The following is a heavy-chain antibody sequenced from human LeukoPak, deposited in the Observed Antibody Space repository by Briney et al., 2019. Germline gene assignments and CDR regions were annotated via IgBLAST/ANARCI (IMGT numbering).Heavy chain of an antibody. Sequence: QPGRSLRLSCAASGFTFSSYGMHWVRQAPGKGLEWVALISYNGRNKYYADSVKGRFTISRDNSKNTLYLQMNSLRGEDTAVYYCAREAEALDYWGQGTLVTVSS. CDR1: GFTFSSYG. D-gene: IGHD6-25*01. CDR2: ISYNGRNK. J-gene: IGHJ4*02. CDR3: AREAEALDY. V-gene: IGHV3-30*19.